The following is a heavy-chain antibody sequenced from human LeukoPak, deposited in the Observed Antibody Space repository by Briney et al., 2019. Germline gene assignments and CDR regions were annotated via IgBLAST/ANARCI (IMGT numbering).Heavy chain of an antibody. D-gene: IGHD6-19*01. V-gene: IGHV3-7*03. J-gene: IGHJ5*02. CDR1: GFTFSSYW. CDR2: IKQDGSEK. CDR3: AKDGRYSSGGGWFDP. Sequence: PGGSLRLSCAASGFTFSSYWMSWVRQAPGKGLEWVANIKQDGSEKYYVDSVKGRFTISRDNAKNSLYLQMNSLSAEDTALYYCAKDGRYSSGGGWFDPWGQGTLVTVSS.